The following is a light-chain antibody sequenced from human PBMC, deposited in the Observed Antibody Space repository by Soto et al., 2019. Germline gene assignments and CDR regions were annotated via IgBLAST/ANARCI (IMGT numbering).Light chain of an antibody. CDR3: QQYGGSPRGT. Sequence: EIVLTQSPGTLSLSPGERATLSCRASQSINNNYLAWYQQKPGQAPRLLIYGASSRATGIPARFSGSGSGTDFTLTISRLEPEDFAVYYCQQYGGSPRGTFGQGTMVEIK. J-gene: IGKJ1*01. CDR1: QSINNNY. CDR2: GAS. V-gene: IGKV3-20*01.